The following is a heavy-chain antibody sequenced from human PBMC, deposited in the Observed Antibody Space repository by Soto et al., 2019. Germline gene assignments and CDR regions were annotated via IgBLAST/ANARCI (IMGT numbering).Heavy chain of an antibody. V-gene: IGHV3-21*01. D-gene: IGHD3-10*01. CDR3: VRAASSSWRGED. J-gene: IGHJ4*02. CDR2: ISSSSDYI. CDR1: GFTFSTYR. Sequence: EVQLVESGGGLVKPGGSLRLSCAASGFTFSTYRMSWVRQVPGKGLEWVSSISSSSDYIYYADSVKGRFTISRDNAKNSLYLQMNSLRAEDTAVYYCVRAASSSWRGEDWGQGTLVTVSS.